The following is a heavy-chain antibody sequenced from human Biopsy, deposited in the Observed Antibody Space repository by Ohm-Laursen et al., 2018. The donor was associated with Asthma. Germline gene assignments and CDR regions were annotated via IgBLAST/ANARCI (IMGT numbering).Heavy chain of an antibody. D-gene: IGHD6-19*01. CDR3: ARCQVGYSSGWSLLLKKIYYSGMDV. CDR2: IMTAFGTT. Sequence: ASVKVSCKAPGGTFSNFAISWVRQAPGQGLEWLGGIMTAFGTTNYAQKFQGRVTIAADESTSTAYMEVTSLRSEDTAIYYCARCQVGYSSGWSLLLKKIYYSGMDVWGQGTAVTVSS. CDR1: GGTFSNFA. V-gene: IGHV1-69*13. J-gene: IGHJ6*02.